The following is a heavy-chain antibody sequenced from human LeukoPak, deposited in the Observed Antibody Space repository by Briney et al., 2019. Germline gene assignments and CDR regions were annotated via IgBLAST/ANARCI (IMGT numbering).Heavy chain of an antibody. V-gene: IGHV3-23*01. CDR2: INNDGDST. CDR1: GFSFKSYA. D-gene: IGHD3-10*01. J-gene: IGHJ4*02. Sequence: GGSLRLSCAASGFSFKSYAMSWVRQAPGKGLEWVSAINNDGDSTYSADSVKGRFTVSRDNSKNTLYLQMNNLRAEDTAAYYCAKGSFWGQGTLVTVSS. CDR3: AKGSF.